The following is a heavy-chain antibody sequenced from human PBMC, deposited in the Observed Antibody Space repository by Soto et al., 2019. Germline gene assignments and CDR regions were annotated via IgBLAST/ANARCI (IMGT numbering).Heavy chain of an antibody. Sequence: SETLSLTCTVSGGSISSGGYYWSWIRQHPGKGLEWIGYIYYSGSTYYNPSLKSRVTISVDTSKNQFSLKLSSVTAADTAVYYCARVLYSNYVYMDVWGKGTTVTVSS. CDR1: GGSISSGGYY. CDR3: ARVLYSNYVYMDV. V-gene: IGHV4-31*03. CDR2: IYYSGST. J-gene: IGHJ6*03. D-gene: IGHD4-4*01.